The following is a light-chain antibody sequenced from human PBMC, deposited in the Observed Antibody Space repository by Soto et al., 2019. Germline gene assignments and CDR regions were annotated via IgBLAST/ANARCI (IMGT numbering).Light chain of an antibody. V-gene: IGKV1-5*03. J-gene: IGKJ2*02. CDR3: QQYYSFCT. CDR1: QSISSW. CDR2: KAS. Sequence: DIQMTQSPSTLSASVGDRVTIPCRASQSISSWLAWYQQKPGKAPKLLIYKASALEGGVPSRFSGSGSGTEFTLTISSLQPDDFATYYCQQYYSFCTFGQGTKLEIK.